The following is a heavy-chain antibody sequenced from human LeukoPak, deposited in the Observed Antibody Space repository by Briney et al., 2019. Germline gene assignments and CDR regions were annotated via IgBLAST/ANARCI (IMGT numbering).Heavy chain of an antibody. D-gene: IGHD4-17*01. Sequence: GGSLRLSCAASGFTVSSNYMSWVRQAPGKGLEWVSVIYSGGSTYYADSVKGRFTISRDNSKNTLYLQMNSLRAEDTAVYYCARDYGDAYYYYGMDVWSQGTTVTVSS. J-gene: IGHJ6*02. CDR3: ARDYGDAYYYYGMDV. CDR1: GFTVSSNY. CDR2: IYSGGST. V-gene: IGHV3-53*01.